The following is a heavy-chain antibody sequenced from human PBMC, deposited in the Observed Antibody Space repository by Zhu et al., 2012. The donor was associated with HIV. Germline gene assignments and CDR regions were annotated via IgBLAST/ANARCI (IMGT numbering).Heavy chain of an antibody. J-gene: IGHJ4*03. V-gene: IGHV4-38-2*01. CDR2: IYHSGST. CDR3: ARGGGFGSXYMITDY. D-gene: IGHD3-10*01. Sequence: QVQLQESGPGLVKPSETLSLTCAVSGYSISSGYYWGWIRQPPGKGLEWIGSIYHSGSTYYNPSLKSRVTISVDTSKNQFSLKLSSVTAADTAVYYCARGGGFGSXYMITDYVGPGTLVHRLL. CDR1: GYSISSGYY.